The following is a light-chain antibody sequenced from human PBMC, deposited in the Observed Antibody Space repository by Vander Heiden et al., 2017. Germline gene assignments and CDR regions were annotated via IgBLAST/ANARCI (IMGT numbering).Light chain of an antibody. CDR3: QHYDNWPYS. CDR2: GVD. Sequence: EIVMTQSPASLSVSPGGRATLSCRASQRVDNNLGWYVQKPGQAPRLLFYGVDSRATGVPARFSASGSGTEFALTISSLQPEDLGTYFCQHYDNWPYSFAQGTRLEI. CDR1: QRVDNN. V-gene: IGKV3-15*01. J-gene: IGKJ2*03.